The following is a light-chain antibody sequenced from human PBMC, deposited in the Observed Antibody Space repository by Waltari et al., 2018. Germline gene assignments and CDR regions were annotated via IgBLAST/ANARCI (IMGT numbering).Light chain of an antibody. CDR1: SSDVGADND. V-gene: IGLV2-14*03. CDR2: DVR. Sequence: QSVLTQPASVFGSSGQSLTISCTETSSDVGADNDVPWYQQHPGKAPKIVIYDVRKRPSGVSDRFSGSKSGNTASLTISGLQAEDEADYYCSSYTSGNTWVFGGGTKLTVL. J-gene: IGLJ3*02. CDR3: SSYTSGNTWV.